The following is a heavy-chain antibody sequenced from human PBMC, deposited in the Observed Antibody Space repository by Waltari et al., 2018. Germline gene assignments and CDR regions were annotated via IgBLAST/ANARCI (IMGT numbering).Heavy chain of an antibody. CDR2: IYHSGST. D-gene: IGHD2-2*01. Sequence: QVQLQESGPGLVKPSETLSLTCAVSGYSISRGYYWGWIRQPPGKGLEWIASIYHSGSTYYNPSLKSRVTISVDTSKNQFSLKLSSVTAADTAVYYCTRDGGVGSCSSTSRYFTWGQGTLVTVSS. CDR3: TRDGGVGSCSSTSRYFT. CDR1: GYSISRGYY. V-gene: IGHV4-38-2*02. J-gene: IGHJ5*02.